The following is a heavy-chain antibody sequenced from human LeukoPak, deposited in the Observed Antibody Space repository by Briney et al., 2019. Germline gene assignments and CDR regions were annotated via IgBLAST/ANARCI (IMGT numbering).Heavy chain of an antibody. V-gene: IGHV3-23*01. J-gene: IGHJ4*02. D-gene: IGHD6-19*01. CDR2: ITTSDGNT. CDR1: GFTFSSYT. CDR3: ARDRSGWDYFDY. Sequence: PGGSLRLSCAASGFTFSSYTMSWVRQAPGKGLEWVSTITTSDGNTYYADSVKGRFTVSRDNSKNTLFLQMNSLRAEDTAVYYCARDRSGWDYFDYWGQGTLVTVSS.